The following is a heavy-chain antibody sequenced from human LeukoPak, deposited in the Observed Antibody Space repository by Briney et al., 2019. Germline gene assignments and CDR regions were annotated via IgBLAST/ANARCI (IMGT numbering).Heavy chain of an antibody. V-gene: IGHV4-38-2*02. CDR1: GYSISSGYY. D-gene: IGHD4-23*01. Sequence: SETLSLTCTVSGYSISSGYYWGWVRQPPGKGLEWIGSIYHSGSTYYNPSLKSRVTISVDTSKNQFSLKLSSVTAADTAVYYCASEYGGSARGLLDYWGQGTLVTVSS. J-gene: IGHJ4*02. CDR3: ASEYGGSARGLLDY. CDR2: IYHSGST.